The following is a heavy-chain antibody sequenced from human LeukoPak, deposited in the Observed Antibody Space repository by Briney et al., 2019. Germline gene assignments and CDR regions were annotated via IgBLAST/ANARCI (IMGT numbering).Heavy chain of an antibody. V-gene: IGHV3-23*01. CDR1: GFTFSSCV. Sequence: PGGSLRLSCAASGFTFSSCVLSWVRQAPGKGLEWVSAISGSGGSTYYADSVKGRFTISRDNSKNTLYLQMNSLRAEDTAVYYCARIAMGGGEPVDYWGQGTLVTVSS. J-gene: IGHJ4*02. D-gene: IGHD2-21*01. CDR2: ISGSGGST. CDR3: ARIAMGGGEPVDY.